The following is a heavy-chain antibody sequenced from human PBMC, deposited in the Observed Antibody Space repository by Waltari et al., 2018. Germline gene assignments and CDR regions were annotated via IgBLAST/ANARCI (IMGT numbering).Heavy chain of an antibody. D-gene: IGHD5-12*01. Sequence: QFQLVESGGGVVQPGRSLSLSCAASGFLLGNCNMHWVRQTPGQGLQWVAAISHDGSNKDYADSVKSRFTVSRDNSNNTLYLQINSLRADDTGIYFCVKYSGFDYFFDYWGQGTLVTVSS. CDR1: GFLLGNCN. V-gene: IGHV3-30*18. J-gene: IGHJ4*02. CDR3: VKYSGFDYFFDY. CDR2: ISHDGSNK.